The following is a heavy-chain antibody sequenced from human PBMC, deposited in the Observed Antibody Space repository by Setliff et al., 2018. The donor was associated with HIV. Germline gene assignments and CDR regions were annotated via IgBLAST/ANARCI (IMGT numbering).Heavy chain of an antibody. CDR3: MYGGRTATTH. CDR1: GFTFSDYY. Sequence: GGSLRLSCAASGFTFSDYYLNWFRPAPGKGLEWISHITNTGSSTNYADSVKGRFTISRDNAKYSLYLQMNTLRVEDTAVYYCMYGGRTATTHWGQGTLVTVSS. J-gene: IGHJ4*02. V-gene: IGHV3-11*04. D-gene: IGHD4-17*01. CDR2: ITNTGSST.